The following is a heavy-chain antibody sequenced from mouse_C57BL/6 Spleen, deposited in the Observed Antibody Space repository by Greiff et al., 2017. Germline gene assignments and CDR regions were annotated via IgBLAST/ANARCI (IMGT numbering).Heavy chain of an antibody. CDR3: ARSDIYYDYDFAY. J-gene: IGHJ3*01. Sequence: VQLQQSGAELARPGASVKLSCKASGYTFTSYGISWVKQRTGQGLEWIGEIYPRSGNTYYNEKFKGKATLTADKSSSTAYIELRSLTSEDSAVYFCARSDIYYDYDFAYWGQGTLVTVSA. D-gene: IGHD2-4*01. V-gene: IGHV1-81*01. CDR2: IYPRSGNT. CDR1: GYTFTSYG.